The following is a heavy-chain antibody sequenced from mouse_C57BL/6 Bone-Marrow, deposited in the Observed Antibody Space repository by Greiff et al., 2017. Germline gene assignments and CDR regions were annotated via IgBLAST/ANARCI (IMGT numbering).Heavy chain of an antibody. CDR2: ISDGGSYT. Sequence: EVQGVESGGGLVKPGGSLKLSCAASGFTFSSDAMSWVRQIPEKRLEWVATISDGGSYTYYPDNVKGRLTISRDNAKNNLYLQMSHLKSEDTAMYYCSSDGARYWYFDVWGTGTTVTVSS. V-gene: IGHV5-4*01. CDR3: SSDGARYWYFDV. J-gene: IGHJ1*03. CDR1: GFTFSSDA.